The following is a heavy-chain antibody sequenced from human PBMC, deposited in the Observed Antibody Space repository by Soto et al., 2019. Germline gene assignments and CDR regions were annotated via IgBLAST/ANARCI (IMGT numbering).Heavy chain of an antibody. CDR1: GGSLNNADYF. J-gene: IGHJ6*02. Sequence: QVHLEESGPGLVKPSETLSLICSVSGGSLNNADYFWNWIRHHPENGLEWIGYIYYSGSTRYNPSFKTRATLSIDTYKNQFSLRLNSVTVADTAVYFCARDADYGGSRGGMDVWGRGTTVTVSS. CDR3: ARDADYGGSRGGMDV. D-gene: IGHD4-17*01. CDR2: IYYSGST. V-gene: IGHV4-31*03.